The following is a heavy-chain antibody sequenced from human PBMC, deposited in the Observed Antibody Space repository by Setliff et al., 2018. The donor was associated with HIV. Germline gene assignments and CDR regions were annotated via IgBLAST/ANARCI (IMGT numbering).Heavy chain of an antibody. V-gene: IGHV4-61*09. CDR1: GGSISSGNYY. J-gene: IGHJ4*02. Sequence: SETLSLTCSVSGGSISSGNYYWSWIRQSAGKGLEWIGHIYANGSTNYNPSLKSRVTISVDTSRNQFSLNLSSVTAADAAVYYCARDRIAAAGTLMGYWGQGTLVTVSS. CDR2: IYANGST. D-gene: IGHD6-13*01. CDR3: ARDRIAAAGTLMGY.